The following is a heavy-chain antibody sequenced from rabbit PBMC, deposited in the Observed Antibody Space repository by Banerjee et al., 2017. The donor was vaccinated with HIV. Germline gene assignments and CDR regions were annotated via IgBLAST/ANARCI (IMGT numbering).Heavy chain of an antibody. D-gene: IGHD8-1*01. V-gene: IGHV1S40*01. CDR3: ARDGAGGSYFAL. J-gene: IGHJ4*01. CDR2: ICAGISDST. Sequence: WVRQAPGKGLEWIACICAGISDSTYYASWAKGRFTISETSSTTVTLQMTSLTAADTATYFCARDGAGGSYFALWGQGTLVTVS.